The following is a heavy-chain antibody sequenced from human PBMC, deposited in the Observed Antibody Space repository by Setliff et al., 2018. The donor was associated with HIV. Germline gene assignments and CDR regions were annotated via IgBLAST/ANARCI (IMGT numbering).Heavy chain of an antibody. CDR1: GYTFSSYG. CDR2: ISANGKK. D-gene: IGHD3-10*01. CDR3: AREVPSNTGSYYKKY. V-gene: IGHV1-18*01. J-gene: IGHJ4*02. Sequence: WASVKVSCKAAGYTFSSYGISWVRQTPGQGLEWMGWISANGKKYYSPKVHDRLSLTIDISTTTAHLQLRNLRSDDTAVYFCAREVPSNTGSYYKKYWGQGTLVTVSS.